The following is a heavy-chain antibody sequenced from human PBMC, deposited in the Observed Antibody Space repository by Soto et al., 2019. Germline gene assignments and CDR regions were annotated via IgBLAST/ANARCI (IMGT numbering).Heavy chain of an antibody. CDR1: GGSVTNYF. Sequence: QVQLQESGPGLVKPSETLSLTCTVSGGSVTNYFWSWIRQPPGKVLEWIAYIYSSGSTTYNPSLKSRFNLSIDTSQNQFSLRLSSLTAADTAVYYSARGGFARYSTGGFDYWGQGTLVTVSS. CDR2: IYSSGST. J-gene: IGHJ4*02. D-gene: IGHD1-1*01. CDR3: ARGGFARYSTGGFDY. V-gene: IGHV4-59*02.